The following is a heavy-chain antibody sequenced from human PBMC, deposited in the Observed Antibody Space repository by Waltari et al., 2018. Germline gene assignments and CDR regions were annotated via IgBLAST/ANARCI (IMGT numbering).Heavy chain of an antibody. Sequence: QVHLVESGGGVVQPGRSLRLSCAASGFTFSSHGMHWVRQAPGKGLEWVALISYDGSNKYYADSVKGRFTISRDNSKNTLYLQMSSLRAEDTAVYYCAKVSGSIRDRRGSPPGDYWGQGTLVTVSS. V-gene: IGHV3-30*18. D-gene: IGHD3-10*01. J-gene: IGHJ4*02. CDR2: ISYDGSNK. CDR3: AKVSGSIRDRRGSPPGDY. CDR1: GFTFSSHG.